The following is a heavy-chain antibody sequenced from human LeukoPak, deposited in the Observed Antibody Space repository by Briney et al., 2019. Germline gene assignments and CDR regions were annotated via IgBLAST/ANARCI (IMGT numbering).Heavy chain of an antibody. J-gene: IGHJ6*04. D-gene: IGHD3-10*02. CDR1: GFTFSSYS. CDR3: AELGITMIGGV. Sequence: GGSLRLSCAASGFTFSSYSMNWVRQAPGKGLQWVSYISSSGSAIYYADSVKGRFTISRDNAKNSLYLQMNSLRAEDTAVYYCAELGITMIGGVWGKGTTVTISS. V-gene: IGHV3-48*04. CDR2: ISSSGSAI.